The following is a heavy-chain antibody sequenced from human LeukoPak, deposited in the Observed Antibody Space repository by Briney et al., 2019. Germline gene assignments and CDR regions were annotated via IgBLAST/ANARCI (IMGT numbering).Heavy chain of an antibody. V-gene: IGHV4-59*01. Sequence: SETLSLTCAVYGGSFSGYYWSWIRQPPGKALEWIGYIYYSGSTNYNPSLKSRVTISVDTSKNQFSLKLSSVTAADTAVYYCARDPAYSSGWYYFDYWGQGTLVTVSS. CDR2: IYYSGST. D-gene: IGHD6-19*01. CDR1: GGSFSGYY. CDR3: ARDPAYSSGWYYFDY. J-gene: IGHJ4*02.